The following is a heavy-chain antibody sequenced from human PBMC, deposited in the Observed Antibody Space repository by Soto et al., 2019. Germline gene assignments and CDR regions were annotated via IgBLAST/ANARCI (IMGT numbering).Heavy chain of an antibody. J-gene: IGHJ6*02. V-gene: IGHV1-69*12. D-gene: IGHD2-2*01. CDR3: ARHDCISSSCYYYYYYGMDV. CDR1: GGTFSSYA. Sequence: QVQLVQSGAEVKKPGSSVKVSCKASGGTFSSYAISWVRQAPGQGLEWMGGIIPIFGTVNYAQKFQGRVTITADESTSTAYMGLSSLRSEDTAVYYCARHDCISSSCYYYYYYGMDVWGQGTTVTVSS. CDR2: IIPIFGTV.